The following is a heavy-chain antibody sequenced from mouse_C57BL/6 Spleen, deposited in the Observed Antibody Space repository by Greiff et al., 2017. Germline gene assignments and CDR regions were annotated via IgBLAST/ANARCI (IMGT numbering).Heavy chain of an antibody. CDR1: GFTFSNYW. CDR3: TGGYYAMDY. Sequence: VQLKESGGGLVQPGGSMKLSCVASGFTFSNYWMNWVRQSPEKGLEWVAQIRLKSDNYATHYAESVKGRFTISRDDSKSSVYLQMNNLRAEDTGIYYCTGGYYAMDYWGQGTSGTVSS. J-gene: IGHJ4*01. CDR2: IRLKSDNYAT. V-gene: IGHV6-3*01.